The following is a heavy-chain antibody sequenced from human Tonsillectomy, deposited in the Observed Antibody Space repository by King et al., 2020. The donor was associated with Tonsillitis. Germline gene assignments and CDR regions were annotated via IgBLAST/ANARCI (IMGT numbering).Heavy chain of an antibody. CDR2: IETDGTI. CDR3: ATHDYGGD. Sequence: VKLVESGGDLVRPGGSLRLSCAVSGIIVRSNYMSWARQAPGKGLEWVSVIETDGTIYYAESVRGRFTISRDISQNMVFLQMNSLRAEDTALYYCATHDYGGDWGQGTLVTVSS. J-gene: IGHJ4*02. CDR1: GIIVRSNY. D-gene: IGHD4-23*01. V-gene: IGHV3-66*01.